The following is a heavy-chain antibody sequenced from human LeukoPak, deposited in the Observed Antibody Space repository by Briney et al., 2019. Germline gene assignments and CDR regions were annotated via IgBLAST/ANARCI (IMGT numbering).Heavy chain of an antibody. CDR2: STHSGST. D-gene: IGHD1-1*01. J-gene: IGHJ4*02. Sequence: SETLSLTCAVYGGSFSGHYWTWIRQSPGKGLEWIGESTHSGSTNYNPSLKSRLTISVDTFKNQFSLKLTSVSAADTAVYHCARGRTGGAALDFWGPGTLVTVSS. CDR3: ARGRTGGAALDF. CDR1: GGSFSGHY. V-gene: IGHV4-34*01.